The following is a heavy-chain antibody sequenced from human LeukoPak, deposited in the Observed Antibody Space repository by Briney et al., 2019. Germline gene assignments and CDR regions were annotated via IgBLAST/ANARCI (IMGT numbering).Heavy chain of an antibody. CDR1: GFTFSGSA. D-gene: IGHD6-13*01. CDR2: IRSKANSYAT. J-gene: IGHJ5*02. V-gene: IGHV3-73*01. CDR3: TRPSSSHLP. Sequence: GGSLRPSCAAPGFTFSGSAMHWVRQASGKGLEWVGRIRSKANSYATAYAASVKGRFTISRDDSKNTAYLQMNSLKTEDTAVYYCTRPSSSHLPWSQGTLVTVSS.